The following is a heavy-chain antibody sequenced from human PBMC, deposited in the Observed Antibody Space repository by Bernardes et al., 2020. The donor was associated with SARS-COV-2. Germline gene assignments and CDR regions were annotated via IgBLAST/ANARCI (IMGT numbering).Heavy chain of an antibody. Sequence: AEPLFLSCAASGFTFSSYGMHWVRQAPGKGLEWVAVISYDGSNKYYADSVKGRFTISRDNSKNTLYLQMNSLRAEDTAVYYCAKVPYYYDSSGPYDYWGQGNLVTVSS. D-gene: IGHD3-22*01. CDR2: ISYDGSNK. CDR1: GFTFSSYG. V-gene: IGHV3-30*18. J-gene: IGHJ4*02. CDR3: AKVPYYYDSSGPYDY.